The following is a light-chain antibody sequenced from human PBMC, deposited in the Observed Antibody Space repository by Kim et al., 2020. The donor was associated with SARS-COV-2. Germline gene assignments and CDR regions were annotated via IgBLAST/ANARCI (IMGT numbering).Light chain of an antibody. J-gene: IGLJ2*01. CDR3: NSRDSSCDHLV. CDR2: RKN. CDR1: SVRSYY. V-gene: IGLV3-19*01. Sequence: AEGLTDRMKGQGDSVRSYYARRYQQKHGRAPLLFIYRKNNRPSGIPDRFSGSSSRNTASLTITGAQAEDEADYYCNSRDSSCDHLVFGGGTQLSVL.